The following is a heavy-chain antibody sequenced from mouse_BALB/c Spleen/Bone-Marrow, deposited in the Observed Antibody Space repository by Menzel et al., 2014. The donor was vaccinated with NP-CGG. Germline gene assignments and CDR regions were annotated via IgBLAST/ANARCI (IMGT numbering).Heavy chain of an antibody. V-gene: IGHV4-1*02. CDR1: GFDFSRYW. D-gene: IGHD1-2*01. CDR2: INPDSSTI. CDR3: AKNYYYGYVAY. Sequence: EVMLVESGGGLVQPGGSLKLSCAASGFDFSRYWMTWVRQAPGKGLEWIGEINPDSSTINYAPSLKDKFIISRDNAKDTLYLQMSKVRSEDTALYYCAKNYYYGYVAYWGQGTLVTVSA. J-gene: IGHJ3*01.